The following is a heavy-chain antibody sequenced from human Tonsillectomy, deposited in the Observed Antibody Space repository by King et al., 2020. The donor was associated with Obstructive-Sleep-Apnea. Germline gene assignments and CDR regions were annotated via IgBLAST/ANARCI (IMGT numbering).Heavy chain of an antibody. V-gene: IGHV4-59*01. Sequence: VQLQESGPGLVKPSETLSLTCTLSGGSISSYFWSWIRQPPGKGLEWIGYIYYSVRTNYHPSLTSRVTISVDTSTNQFSLKLSSVTAADTAVYYCATSSGYSYYFDYWGQGTLVTVSS. CDR1: GGSISSYF. CDR3: ATSSGYSYYFDY. D-gene: IGHD3-22*01. J-gene: IGHJ4*02. CDR2: IYYSVRT.